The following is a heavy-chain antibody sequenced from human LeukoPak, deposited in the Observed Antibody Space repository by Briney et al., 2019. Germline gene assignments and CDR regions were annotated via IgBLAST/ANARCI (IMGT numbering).Heavy chain of an antibody. CDR2: TYYRSQWRS. CDR1: GDSVSNSDYG. V-gene: IGHV6-1*01. J-gene: IGHJ3*01. Sequence: SQTLSLTCVISGDSVSNSDYGRSWIRQSPSRGLEWLGRTYYRSQWRSDYARSVMGRISVDPDTSKNHFSLHLRSVTPDDTAIYYCAGGYAFDVWSQGTMVTVSS. CDR3: AGGYAFDV.